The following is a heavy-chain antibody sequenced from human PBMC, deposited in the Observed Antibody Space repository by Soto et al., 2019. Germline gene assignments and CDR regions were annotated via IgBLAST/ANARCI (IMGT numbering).Heavy chain of an antibody. CDR2: IYNCGST. Sequence: QVQLQESGPGLVTPSETMALTCPVSGGAVSRDSYYRNRIRPPPGKGLEWIGFIYNCGSTSYNPSLKRRVTISVATSKNDFPPILTSVASADTAVYCCARDSSKWNFFYCGPGTLVTVSS. CDR1: GGAVSRDSYY. V-gene: IGHV4-61*03. J-gene: IGHJ4*02. D-gene: IGHD1-1*01. CDR3: ARDSSKWNFFY.